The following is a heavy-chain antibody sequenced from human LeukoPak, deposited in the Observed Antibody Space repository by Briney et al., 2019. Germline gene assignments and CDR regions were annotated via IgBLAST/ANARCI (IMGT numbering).Heavy chain of an antibody. J-gene: IGHJ4*02. V-gene: IGHV1-8*01. CDR3: ARRYYDILTGQTNFDY. Sequence: ASVKVSCKASGYTLTSYDINWVRQATGQGLEWMGWMNPNSGNTGYAQKFQGRVTMTRNTSISTAYMELSSLRSEDTAVYYCARRYYDILTGQTNFDYWGQGTLVTVSS. D-gene: IGHD3-9*01. CDR1: GYTLTSYD. CDR2: MNPNSGNT.